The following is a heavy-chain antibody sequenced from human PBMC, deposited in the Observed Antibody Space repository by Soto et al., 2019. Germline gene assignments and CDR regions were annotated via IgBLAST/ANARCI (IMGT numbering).Heavy chain of an antibody. D-gene: IGHD2-2*01. CDR2: ISARGGST. CDR3: ARDPPNDKTQLDYGMDV. CDR1: GFNFSSYT. J-gene: IGHJ6*02. Sequence: GALRLSSAASGFNFSSYTMNWVRQAPGKGLEWVSLISARGGSTYYADSVKGRFTISRDNSKNTLYLQMNRLRAEDTGVYYCARDPPNDKTQLDYGMDVWGQGTAVTVSS. V-gene: IGHV3-23*01.